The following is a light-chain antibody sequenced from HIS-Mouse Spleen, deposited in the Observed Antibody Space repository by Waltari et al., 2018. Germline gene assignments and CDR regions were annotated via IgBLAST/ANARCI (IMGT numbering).Light chain of an antibody. CDR2: AAS. Sequence: IQLTQPPSSLLAPVEEGFPITCRASQGISSYLAWYQQKPGKAPKLLIYAASTLQSGVPSRFSGSGSGTEFTLTISSLQPEDFATYYCQQLNSYPPTFGQGTKVEIK. CDR3: QQLNSYPPT. J-gene: IGKJ1*01. V-gene: IGKV1-9*01. CDR1: QGISSY.